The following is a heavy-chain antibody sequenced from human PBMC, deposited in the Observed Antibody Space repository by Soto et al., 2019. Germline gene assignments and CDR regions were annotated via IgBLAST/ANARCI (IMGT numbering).Heavy chain of an antibody. Sequence: SETLSLTCTVSGGSISSSSYYWGWIRQPPGKGLEWIGSIYYSGSTYYNPSLKSRVTISVDTSKNQFSLKLSSVTAADTAVYYCARQGYDFWSGYYIDYYYYGMDVWGQGTTVTVSS. CDR2: IYYSGST. CDR3: ARQGYDFWSGYYIDYYYYGMDV. V-gene: IGHV4-39*01. D-gene: IGHD3-3*01. CDR1: GGSISSSSYY. J-gene: IGHJ6*02.